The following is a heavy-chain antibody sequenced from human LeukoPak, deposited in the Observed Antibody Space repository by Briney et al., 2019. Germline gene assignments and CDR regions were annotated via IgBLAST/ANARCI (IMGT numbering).Heavy chain of an antibody. CDR1: GGSISSYY. J-gene: IGHJ2*01. D-gene: IGHD6-19*01. Sequence: SETLCLTCTVSGGSISSYYWSWIRQPPGKGLEWIGYIYYSGSTNYNPSLKSRVTISVDTSKNQFSLKLSSVTAADTAVYYCARDTAVAGTWYFDPWGRGTLVTVSS. V-gene: IGHV4-59*01. CDR3: ARDTAVAGTWYFDP. CDR2: IYYSGST.